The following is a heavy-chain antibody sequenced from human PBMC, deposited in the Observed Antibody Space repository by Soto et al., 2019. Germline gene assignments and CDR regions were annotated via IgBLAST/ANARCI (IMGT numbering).Heavy chain of an antibody. CDR2: MNPNSGNT. V-gene: IGHV1-8*01. J-gene: IGHJ6*03. CDR3: ARDGANYDFWSGPPYYYYMDV. CDR1: GYTFTSYD. D-gene: IGHD3-3*01. Sequence: GASVKVSCKASGYTFTSYDINWVRQATGQGLEWMGWMNPNSGNTGYAQKFQGRVTMTRNTSISTAYMELSSLRSEDTAVYYCARDGANYDFWSGPPYYYYMDVWGKGTTVTVSS.